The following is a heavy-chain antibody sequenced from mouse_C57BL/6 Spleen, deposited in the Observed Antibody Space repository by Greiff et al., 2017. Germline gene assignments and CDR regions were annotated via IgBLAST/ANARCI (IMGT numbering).Heavy chain of an antibody. D-gene: IGHD2-3*01. Sequence: QVQLQQSGAELVRPGASVTLSCKASGYTFTDYEMHWVKQTPVHVLEWIGAIDPETGGTAYNQKFKGKAILTADKSSSTAYMELRSLTSEDSAVYYCTRWLLRGDYWGQGTTLTVSS. CDR3: TRWLLRGDY. CDR1: GYTFTDYE. J-gene: IGHJ2*01. CDR2: IDPETGGT. V-gene: IGHV1-15*01.